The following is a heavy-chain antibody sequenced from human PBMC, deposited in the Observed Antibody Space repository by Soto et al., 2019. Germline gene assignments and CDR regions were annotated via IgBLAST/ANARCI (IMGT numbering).Heavy chain of an antibody. CDR2: IYYSGNI. Sequence: PSGTLSLTCTVSGDSVTSRSYDWTWVRQPPGKGLEWIGYIYYSGNINYNPSLKSRLTISLDTSTNQFSLKLTSVTAADTAIYYCARGNIAASGTKFDPWGQGTLVTVSS. V-gene: IGHV4-61*01. CDR1: GDSVTSRSYD. J-gene: IGHJ5*02. CDR3: ARGNIAASGTKFDP. D-gene: IGHD6-13*01.